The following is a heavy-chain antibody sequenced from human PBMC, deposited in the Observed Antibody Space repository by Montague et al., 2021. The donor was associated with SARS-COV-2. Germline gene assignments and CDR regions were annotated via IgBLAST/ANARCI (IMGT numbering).Heavy chain of an antibody. D-gene: IGHD2-8*01. CDR1: GGSISSYY. CDR3: TRGNGWYQP. J-gene: IGHJ5*02. Sequence: SETLSLTCTVSGGSISSYYWSWIRQPPGKGLEWIGYIYYSGSTNXNPSLKSRVTISVDMSRNQFSLELRSVTVTDTAYYHCTRGNGWYQPWGRGTLVTVSS. CDR2: IYYSGST. V-gene: IGHV4-59*08.